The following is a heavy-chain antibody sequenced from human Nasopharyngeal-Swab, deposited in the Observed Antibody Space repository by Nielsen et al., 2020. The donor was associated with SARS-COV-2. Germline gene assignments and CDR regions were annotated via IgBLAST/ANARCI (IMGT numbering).Heavy chain of an antibody. J-gene: IGHJ4*02. CDR2: MYAGGDI. CDR1: GFDVSGNY. V-gene: IGHV3-53*01. CDR3: ARDRRDVDNQ. D-gene: IGHD5-24*01. Sequence: GESLKISCAASGFDVSGNYMSWFRQAPGKGLEWVSDMYAGGDIYYADSVKGRFTISRDSSKNTLYLQMNSLRVEDTALYYCARDRRDVDNQWGQGTLVTVSS.